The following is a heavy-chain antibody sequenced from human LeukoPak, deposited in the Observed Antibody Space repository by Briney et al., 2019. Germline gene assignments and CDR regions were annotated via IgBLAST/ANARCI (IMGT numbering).Heavy chain of an antibody. CDR3: TRGTNDYGGIERKKPFDY. V-gene: IGHV3-23*01. J-gene: IGHJ4*02. CDR2: ISDSGGTT. CDR1: GFTFSSFA. Sequence: GGSLRLSCAASGFTFSSFAMSWVRQAPGKGLEWVSAISDSGGTTYYVDSVKGRFTISRDNSKNTLYLQMSSLRAEDTAVYYCTRGTNDYGGIERKKPFDYWGQGTLVTVSS. D-gene: IGHD4-23*01.